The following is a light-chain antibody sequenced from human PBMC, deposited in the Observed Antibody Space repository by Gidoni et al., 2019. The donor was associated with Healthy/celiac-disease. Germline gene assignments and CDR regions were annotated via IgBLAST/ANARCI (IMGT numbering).Light chain of an antibody. CDR2: DVS. V-gene: IGLV2-14*03. Sequence: QSALTQPASVSGSPAQSITISCTGTSRDVGGYNYASWYQQHPGKAPKLMIYDVSNRPSGVSNRFSGSKSGNTASLTISGLQAEDEADYYCSSYTSSSTLYVFGTGTKVTVL. CDR1: SRDVGGYNY. CDR3: SSYTSSSTLYV. J-gene: IGLJ1*01.